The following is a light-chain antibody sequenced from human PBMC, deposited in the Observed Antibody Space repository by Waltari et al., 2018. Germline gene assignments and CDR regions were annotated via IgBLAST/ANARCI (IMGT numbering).Light chain of an antibody. V-gene: IGKV3-15*01. CDR1: QSVSSN. CDR3: QHYSGRPYT. Sequence: EIVMTQSPATLSVSPGERATLSCRASQSVSSNLAWYQQKPGQPPKLLIYWAAIRESGVPERFSGSGSETEFTLTIDSLQAEDVAVYYCQHYSGRPYTFGQGTKLEIK. J-gene: IGKJ2*01. CDR2: WAA.